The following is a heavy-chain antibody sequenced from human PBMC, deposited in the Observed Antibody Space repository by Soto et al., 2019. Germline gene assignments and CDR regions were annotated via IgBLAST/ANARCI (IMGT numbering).Heavy chain of an antibody. Sequence: CLRLSCAASGFTFSSYEMNWVRQAPGKGLEWVSYISSSGSTIYYADSVKGQFTISRDNAKNSLYLQMNSLRAEDTAVYYCARGWDIAVAYFANWGQGAAVTVSS. V-gene: IGHV3-48*03. J-gene: IGHJ4*02. CDR1: GFTFSSYE. D-gene: IGHD6-19*01. CDR2: ISSSGSTI. CDR3: ARGWDIAVAYFAN.